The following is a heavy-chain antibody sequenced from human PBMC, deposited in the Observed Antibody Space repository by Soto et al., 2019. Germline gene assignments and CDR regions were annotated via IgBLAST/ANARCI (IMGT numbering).Heavy chain of an antibody. D-gene: IGHD3-16*01. Sequence: ASVKVSCKASGYTFTSYGISWVRQAPGQGLEWMGWISAYNGNTNYAQRLQGRVTMTTDTSTSTACMELRSLRSDDTAVYYCAMFGPAGAVLEYSAPNNWFDPWGQGTLVTVSS. CDR3: AMFGPAGAVLEYSAPNNWFDP. CDR2: ISAYNGNT. CDR1: GYTFTSYG. V-gene: IGHV1-18*01. J-gene: IGHJ5*02.